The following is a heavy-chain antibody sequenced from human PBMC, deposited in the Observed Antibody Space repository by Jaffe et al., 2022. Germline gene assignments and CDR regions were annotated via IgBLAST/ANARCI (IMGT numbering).Heavy chain of an antibody. CDR3: ARTVLWFGELLSQGHFDY. V-gene: IGHV1-2*02. D-gene: IGHD3-10*01. CDR1: GYTFTGYY. Sequence: QVQLVQSGAEVKKPGASVKVSCKASGYTFTGYYMHWVRQAPGQGLEWMGWINPNSGGTNYAQKFQGRVTMTRDTSISTAYMELSRLRSDDTAVYYCARTVLWFGELLSQGHFDYWGQGTLVTVSS. J-gene: IGHJ4*02. CDR2: INPNSGGT.